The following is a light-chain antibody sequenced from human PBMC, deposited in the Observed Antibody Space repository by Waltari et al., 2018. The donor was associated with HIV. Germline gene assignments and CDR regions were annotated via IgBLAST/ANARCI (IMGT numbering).Light chain of an antibody. J-gene: IGLJ3*02. Sequence: QVVLTQSPSASASLGASVKLTCTLSSGHSNYAIAWHQLQPGKGPRYLMKLNSDGSHTKGDGIPDRFSGSSSGAERYLTISSLQSADEADYYCQTWGTGIRVFGGGTKLTVL. CDR3: QTWGTGIRV. CDR1: SGHSNYA. CDR2: LNSDGSH. V-gene: IGLV4-69*01.